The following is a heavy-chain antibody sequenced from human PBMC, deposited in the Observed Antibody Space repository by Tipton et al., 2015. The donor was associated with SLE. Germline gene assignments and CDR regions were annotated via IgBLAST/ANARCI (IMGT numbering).Heavy chain of an antibody. CDR3: ARDGTKQSAFDI. V-gene: IGHV3-30*03. J-gene: IGHJ3*02. D-gene: IGHD1-26*01. Sequence: SLRLSCAASGFTFSSYGMHWVRQAPGKGLEWVAVISYDGSNKYYADSVKGRFTISRDNSKNTLYLQMNSLRAEDTAVYYCARDGTKQSAFDIWGQGTMVTVSS. CDR1: GFTFSSYG. CDR2: ISYDGSNK.